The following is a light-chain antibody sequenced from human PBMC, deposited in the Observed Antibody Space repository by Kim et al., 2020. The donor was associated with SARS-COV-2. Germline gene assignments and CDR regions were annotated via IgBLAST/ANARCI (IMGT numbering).Light chain of an antibody. CDR1: QSVSSN. J-gene: IGKJ2*01. CDR2: GAS. CDR3: QQYNNWFT. V-gene: IGKV3-15*01. Sequence: LSVSPGERATRSCRASQSVSSNVAWYQQKPGQAPRRLIYGASTRATGIPARFSGSGSGTEFTLTISSLQSEDFAVYYCQQYNNWFTVGQGTKLEI.